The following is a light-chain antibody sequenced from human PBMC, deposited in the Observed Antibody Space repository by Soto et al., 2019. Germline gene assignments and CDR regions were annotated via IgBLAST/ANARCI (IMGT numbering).Light chain of an antibody. J-gene: IGKJ2*01. Sequence: DIQMTQSPSSLSASVGDRVTITCRASQIISSYLNWYQQKPGKAPKFLIYVASTLQSGVPSRFSGSGSGTDFTLTITSLQPADFATYYCQQSYRSPYTCGQGTKLEIK. CDR2: VAS. CDR3: QQSYRSPYT. V-gene: IGKV1-39*01. CDR1: QIISSY.